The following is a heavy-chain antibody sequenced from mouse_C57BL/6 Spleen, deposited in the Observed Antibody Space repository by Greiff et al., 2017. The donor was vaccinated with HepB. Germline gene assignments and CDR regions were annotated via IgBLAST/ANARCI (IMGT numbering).Heavy chain of an antibody. CDR3: ARDSSGYQCYAMDY. J-gene: IGHJ4*01. CDR2: INPGSGCT. CDR1: GYAFTNYL. Sequence: VQLQQSGAELVMPGTSVKVSCKASGYAFTNYLIEWVKQRPGQGLEWIGVINPGSGCTNYNEKFKGKATLTADKSSSTAYMQLSSLTSEDSAVFFCARDSSGYQCYAMDYWGQGTSVTVSS. V-gene: IGHV1-54*01. D-gene: IGHD3-2*02.